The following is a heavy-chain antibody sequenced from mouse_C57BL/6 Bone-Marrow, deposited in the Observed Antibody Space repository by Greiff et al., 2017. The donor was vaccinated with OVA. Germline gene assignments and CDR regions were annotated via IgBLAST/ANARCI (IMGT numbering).Heavy chain of an antibody. CDR2: IYPANGNT. V-gene: IGHV14-3*01. CDR1: GFNFKNTY. Sequence: EVKLMESVAELVRPGASVKLSCTASGFNFKNTYMHWVKQRPEQGLEWIGSIYPANGNTKYAPKFQGKATITADTSSNTAYLQLSSLTSEDTAIYYCDRTDPFDYWGQGTTLTVTS. J-gene: IGHJ2*01. CDR3: DRTDPFDY.